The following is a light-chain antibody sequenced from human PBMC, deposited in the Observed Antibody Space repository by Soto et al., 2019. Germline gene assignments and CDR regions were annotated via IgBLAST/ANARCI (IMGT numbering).Light chain of an antibody. J-gene: IGKJ1*01. Sequence: VVTQSPSTLSGSPGERVTLSCRASQFVSRRLAWYQQRPGQVPRLLIYDTSTRALGISARFSGSGSGTEFTLTISTLQSEDFAVYYCQEYLQWPPGMFGQGTKVDIK. CDR1: QFVSRR. CDR3: QEYLQWPPGM. CDR2: DTS. V-gene: IGKV3-15*01.